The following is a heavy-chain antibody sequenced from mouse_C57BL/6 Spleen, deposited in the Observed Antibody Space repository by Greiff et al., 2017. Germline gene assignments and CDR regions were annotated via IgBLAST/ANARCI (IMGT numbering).Heavy chain of an antibody. D-gene: IGHD2-1*01. J-gene: IGHJ2*01. V-gene: IGHV1-63*01. CDR2: IYPGGGYT. CDR1: GYTFTNYW. Sequence: QVQLQQSGAELVRPGTSVKMSCKASGYTFTNYWIGWAKQRPGHGLEWIGDIYPGGGYTNYNEKFKGKATLTADKSSSTAYMQFSSLTSEDSAIYYCARERGGYGNFDFDYWGQGTTLTVSS. CDR3: ARERGGYGNFDFDY.